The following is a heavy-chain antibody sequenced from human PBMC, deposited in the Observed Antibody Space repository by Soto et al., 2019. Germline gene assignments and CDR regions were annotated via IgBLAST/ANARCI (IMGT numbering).Heavy chain of an antibody. CDR3: ANVRGAGRNSGFCADL. CDR2: ISATGAGT. Sequence: EVQLLESGGGLVQPGGSLRLSCAASGFTFSSYGMTWVRQAPGKGLEWVSFISATGAGTYYADSVKGRFTISRDNSKNTRSVRVTSSRAGVTAVYYGANVRGAGRNSGFCADLWGQGAGVIVSS. CDR1: GFTFSSYG. D-gene: IGHD1-7*01. J-gene: IGHJ4*02. V-gene: IGHV3-23*01.